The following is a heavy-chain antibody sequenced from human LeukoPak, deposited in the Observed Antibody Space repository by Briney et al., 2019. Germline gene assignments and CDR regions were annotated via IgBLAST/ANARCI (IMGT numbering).Heavy chain of an antibody. J-gene: IGHJ4*02. Sequence: GESLKISCKGSGYSFTSYWIAWVRQMPGKGLEWMWITYPRDSDTRYSPSFQGQVTISADKFISTAYLQWSSLKASDTAMYYCARLTNLYSGSHWYWGQGTLVTVSS. CDR3: ARLTNLYSGSHWY. CDR2: TYPRDSDT. D-gene: IGHD1-26*01. V-gene: IGHV5-51*01. CDR1: GYSFTSYW.